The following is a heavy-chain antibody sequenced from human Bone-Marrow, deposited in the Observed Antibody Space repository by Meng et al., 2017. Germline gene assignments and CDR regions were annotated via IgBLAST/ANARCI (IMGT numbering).Heavy chain of an antibody. Sequence: GASLLISCAASGFTFSNYEMNWVRHAPGKGLEWVSYISSSGSTIYYPDSVKGRFTISRDNAKNALYLQMNSLRAEDTAVYYCARETHASYYYDSSGYPQPFDIWGQGTMVTVSS. V-gene: IGHV3-48*03. D-gene: IGHD3-22*01. CDR1: GFTFSNYE. CDR3: ARETHASYYYDSSGYPQPFDI. CDR2: ISSSGSTI. J-gene: IGHJ3*02.